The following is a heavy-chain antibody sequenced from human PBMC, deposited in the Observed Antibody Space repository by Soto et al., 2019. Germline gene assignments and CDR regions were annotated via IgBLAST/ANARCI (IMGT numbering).Heavy chain of an antibody. J-gene: IGHJ3*02. CDR2: IYYSGNT. Sequence: PSETLSLTCAVSGGSISGYYWTWIRQPPGKGLEWIGYIYYSGNTNYNPSLKSRVTISVDTSKNQFSLKLSSVSAADTAVYYCARVWGGAFDIWGQGTMVTVSS. D-gene: IGHD3-10*01. V-gene: IGHV4-59*01. CDR3: ARVWGGAFDI. CDR1: GGSISGYY.